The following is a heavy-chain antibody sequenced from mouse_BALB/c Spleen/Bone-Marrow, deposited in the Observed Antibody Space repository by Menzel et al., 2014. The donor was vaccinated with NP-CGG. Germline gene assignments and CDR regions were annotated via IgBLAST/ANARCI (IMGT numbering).Heavy chain of an antibody. J-gene: IGHJ4*01. CDR2: INPSNGGT. Sequence: VQLQQSGAELVKPGASVKLSCKASGYTFTSYYMCWVKQRPGQGLEWIGEINPSNGGTNFNEKFKSMATLTVDKSSSTAYMSLSSLTSEDSAVYYCTRSRRAMDHWGQGTSVTVSS. V-gene: IGHV1S81*02. CDR3: TRSRRAMDH. CDR1: GYTFTSYY. D-gene: IGHD2-12*01.